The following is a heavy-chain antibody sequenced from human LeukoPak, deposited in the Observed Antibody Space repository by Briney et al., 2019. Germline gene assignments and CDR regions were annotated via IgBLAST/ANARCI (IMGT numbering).Heavy chain of an antibody. D-gene: IGHD3-22*01. CDR2: ISDDGSSE. V-gene: IGHV3-30*04. CDR1: GFTFKTYA. Sequence: GGSLRLSCAASGFTFKTYAMHWVRQAPGKGLEWVAGISDDGSSEYYADSVRGRFIFSRDNSKNTLYLQMNSLRAEDTAVYYCARPTYSDSSGYYSWGAFDIWGQGTMVTVSS. CDR3: ARPTYSDSSGYYSWGAFDI. J-gene: IGHJ3*02.